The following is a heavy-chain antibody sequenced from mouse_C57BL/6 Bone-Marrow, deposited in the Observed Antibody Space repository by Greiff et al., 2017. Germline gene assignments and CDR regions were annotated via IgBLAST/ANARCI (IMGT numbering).Heavy chain of an antibody. V-gene: IGHV1-54*01. J-gene: IGHJ3*01. CDR3: ARDYGSSAAY. CDR1: GYAFTNYL. Sequence: VQLQQPGAELVRPGTSVKVSCKASGYAFTNYLIEWVKQRPGQGLEWIGEINPGSGGTNYNEKFKGKATLTADKSSSTAYMQLSSLTSEDSAVYFCARDYGSSAAYWGQGTLVTVSA. D-gene: IGHD1-1*01. CDR2: INPGSGGT.